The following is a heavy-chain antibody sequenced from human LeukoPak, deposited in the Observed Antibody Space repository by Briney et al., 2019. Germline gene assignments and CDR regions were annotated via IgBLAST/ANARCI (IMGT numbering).Heavy chain of an antibody. CDR2: IIPIFGTA. V-gene: IGHV1-69*05. D-gene: IGHD6-19*01. J-gene: IGHJ4*02. Sequence: ASVKVSCKASGGTFSSYAISWVRQAPGQGLEWMGRIIPIFGTANYAQKFQGRVTITTDESTSTAYMELSSLRSEDTAVYYCASSVSGWGYFDYWGQGTRVTVSS. CDR1: GGTFSSYA. CDR3: ASSVSGWGYFDY.